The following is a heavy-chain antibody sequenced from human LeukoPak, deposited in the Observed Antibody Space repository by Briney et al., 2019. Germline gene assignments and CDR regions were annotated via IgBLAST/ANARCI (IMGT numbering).Heavy chain of an antibody. V-gene: IGHV4-59*12. J-gene: IGHJ4*02. Sequence: SETLSLTCTVSGGSISHYYWSWIRQPPGKGLEWIGYIYYSGSTNYNPSLQSRVTISLDTSKNQFSLKLSSVTAADTAVYYCARATTDYYDSSGYYPGGFFDYWGQGTLVTVSS. CDR2: IYYSGST. D-gene: IGHD3-22*01. CDR1: GGSISHYY. CDR3: ARATTDYYDSSGYYPGGFFDY.